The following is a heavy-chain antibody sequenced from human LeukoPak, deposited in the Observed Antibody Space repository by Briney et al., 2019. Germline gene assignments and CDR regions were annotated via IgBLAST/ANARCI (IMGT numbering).Heavy chain of an antibody. CDR2: IYYSGST. J-gene: IGHJ4*02. CDR1: GGSISSYY. D-gene: IGHD5-12*01. Sequence: SETLSLTCTVSGGSISSYYWSRIRQPPGKGLEWIGYIYYSGSTNYNPSLKSRVTISVDTSKNQFSLKLSSVTAADTAVYYCARVVATIKGGYFDYWGQGTLVTVSS. V-gene: IGHV4-59*01. CDR3: ARVVATIKGGYFDY.